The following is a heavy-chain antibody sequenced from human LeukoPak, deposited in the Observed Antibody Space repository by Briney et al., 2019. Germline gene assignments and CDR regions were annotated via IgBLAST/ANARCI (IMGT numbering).Heavy chain of an antibody. D-gene: IGHD3-9*01. CDR3: ARGDDLLTGSYDWFNP. J-gene: IGHJ5*02. CDR2: MSFSGSA. V-gene: IGHV4-4*09. Sequence: SETLSLTCAVSGVSMNNNYWAWIRQSLGGKLEWIGYMSFSGSATYNPSLNSRVSISVDSSKNQFSLDLTSLTAADTAVYYCARGDDLLTGSYDWFNPWGQGTLVIVSS. CDR1: GVSMNNNY.